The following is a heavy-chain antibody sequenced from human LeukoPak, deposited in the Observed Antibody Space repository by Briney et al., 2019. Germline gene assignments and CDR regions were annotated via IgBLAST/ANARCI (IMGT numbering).Heavy chain of an antibody. CDR1: GYSISSGYY. CDR3: ARVEDSYGPALDY. CDR2: IYHSGST. J-gene: IGHJ4*02. D-gene: IGHD5-18*01. Sequence: SETLSLTCTVSGYSISSGYYWGWVRQPPGKGLEWIGNIYHSGSTYYNPSLKSRVTISVDTSKNQFSLKLSSVTAADTAVYYCARVEDSYGPALDYWGQGTLVTVSS. V-gene: IGHV4-38-2*02.